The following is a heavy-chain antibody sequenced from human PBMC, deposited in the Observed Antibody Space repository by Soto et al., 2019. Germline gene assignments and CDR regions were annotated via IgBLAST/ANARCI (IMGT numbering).Heavy chain of an antibody. CDR3: ARDAVPYYYDSSGYYYLGDGMDV. V-gene: IGHV4-31*03. J-gene: IGHJ6*02. CDR1: GGSISSGGYY. CDR2: IYYSGST. Sequence: SDTLSLTCTVSGGSISSGGYYWSWIRQHPGKGLEWIGYIYYSGSTYYNPSLKSRVTISVDTSKNQFSLKLSSVTAADTAVYYCARDAVPYYYDSSGYYYLGDGMDVWGQGTTVTVSS. D-gene: IGHD3-22*01.